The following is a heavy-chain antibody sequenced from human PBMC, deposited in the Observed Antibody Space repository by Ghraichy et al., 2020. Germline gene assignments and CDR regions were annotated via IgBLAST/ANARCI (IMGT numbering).Heavy chain of an antibody. D-gene: IGHD3-22*01. CDR1: GGSISSSSYY. V-gene: IGHV4-39*01. Sequence: SETLSLTCTVSGGSISSSSYYWGWIRQPPGKGLEWIGTIYYSGSTYYNPSLRSRVTISVDTSKNQFSLKLSPVTAADTAVYYCSKVSYYYDTSGYRGWFDPWGQGTLVTVSS. CDR3: SKVSYYYDTSGYRGWFDP. CDR2: IYYSGST. J-gene: IGHJ5*02.